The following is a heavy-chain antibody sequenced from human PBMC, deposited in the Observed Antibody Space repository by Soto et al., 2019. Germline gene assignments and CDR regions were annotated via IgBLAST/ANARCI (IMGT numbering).Heavy chain of an antibody. CDR3: ARGGRRSPGMDV. V-gene: IGHV4-31*01. CDR1: GGSISSGGYY. D-gene: IGHD3-10*01. Sequence: QVQLQESGPGLVKPSQTLSLTCTVSGGSISSGGYYWSWIRQHPGKGLEWIGYIYYSGSTYYNPCLKSPVIIPVDASKTQFSLKLRYVTAADTAVYYCARGGRRSPGMDVWGQGTTVTVSS. CDR2: IYYSGST. J-gene: IGHJ6*02.